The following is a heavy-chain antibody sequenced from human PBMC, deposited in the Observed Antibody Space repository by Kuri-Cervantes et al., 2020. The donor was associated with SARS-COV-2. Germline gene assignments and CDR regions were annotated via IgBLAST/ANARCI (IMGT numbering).Heavy chain of an antibody. V-gene: IGHV3-53*01. J-gene: IGHJ4*02. CDR3: ARLLARILSYHHSLVVYYFDY. D-gene: IGHD2-2*01. CDR1: GFTVSGNY. Sequence: GGSLRLSCAASGFTVSGNYMSWVRQAPEKGLEWLSVIYTGDKTYYADSVKGRFTISRDNSKNTVYLQMNSLRAEDTAVHYCARLLARILSYHHSLVVYYFDYWGQGPLVTVSS. CDR2: IYTGDKT.